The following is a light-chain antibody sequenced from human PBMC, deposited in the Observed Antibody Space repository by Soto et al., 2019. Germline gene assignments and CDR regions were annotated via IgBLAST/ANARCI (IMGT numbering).Light chain of an antibody. CDR1: QSVSSSY. CDR2: GPS. Sequence: EIVLTQSPGTLSLSPGERATLSCRASQSVSSSYLAWYQQKPGQAPRLLIYGPSSRATGIPDRFSGSGSGTDFTLTISRLESEDFAVYYCQQYSSSHMTFGQGTKVEIK. J-gene: IGKJ1*01. CDR3: QQYSSSHMT. V-gene: IGKV3-20*01.